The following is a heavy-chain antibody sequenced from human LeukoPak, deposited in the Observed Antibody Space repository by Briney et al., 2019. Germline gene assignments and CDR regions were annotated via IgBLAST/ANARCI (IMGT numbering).Heavy chain of an antibody. CDR2: ISSSSSYI. CDR1: GFTFSSYS. Sequence: GGSLRLSCAASGFTFSSYSMNWVRQAPGKGLEWVSSISSSSSYIYYADSVKGRFTISRDNAKNSLYLQMNSLRAEDTAVYYCARLPVVAATRLPMDVWGQGTTVTVSS. J-gene: IGHJ6*02. D-gene: IGHD2-15*01. V-gene: IGHV3-21*06. CDR3: ARLPVVAATRLPMDV.